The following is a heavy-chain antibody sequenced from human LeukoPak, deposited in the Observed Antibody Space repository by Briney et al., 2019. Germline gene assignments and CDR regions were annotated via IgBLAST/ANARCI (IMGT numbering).Heavy chain of an antibody. D-gene: IGHD3-3*01. Sequence: PGGSLRLSCAASGFTFSSYSMNWVRQAPGKGLEWVSYISSSSSTIYYADSVKGRSTISRDNAKNSLYLQMNSLRAEDTAVYYCARDWGSDYDFWSGFPDAFDIWGQGTMVTVSS. CDR3: ARDWGSDYDFWSGFPDAFDI. CDR1: GFTFSSYS. CDR2: ISSSSSTI. J-gene: IGHJ3*02. V-gene: IGHV3-48*04.